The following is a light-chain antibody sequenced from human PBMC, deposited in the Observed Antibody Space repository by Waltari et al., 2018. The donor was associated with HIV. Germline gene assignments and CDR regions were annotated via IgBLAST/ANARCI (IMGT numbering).Light chain of an antibody. V-gene: IGLV1-44*01. J-gene: IGLJ3*02. CDR3: ASWDDNLNHWV. CDR1: NSNVGNNF. CDR2: RND. Sequence: QSVLTQTPSASRAPGQRLLMSCSGTNSNVGNNFVSWFQQVSGRAPKLVIYRNDQRPSGVPARFSAAKSGSTASLAIARLQSDDEAEYFCASWDDNLNHWVFGGGTKLTV.